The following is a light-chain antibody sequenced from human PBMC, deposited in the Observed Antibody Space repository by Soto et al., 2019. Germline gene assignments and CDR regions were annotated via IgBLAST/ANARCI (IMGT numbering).Light chain of an antibody. CDR1: QSVTSTY. CDR3: QQQGSSPFT. Sequence: EVVLTQSPGTLSLSPGERATLSCRASQSVTSTYLAWYQQKPGQAPRLLIYGASTRATGIPDRFSASGSGTDFTLTISRLEPEDFAVYYCQQQGSSPFTCGPGTKVDIK. V-gene: IGKV3-20*01. CDR2: GAS. J-gene: IGKJ3*01.